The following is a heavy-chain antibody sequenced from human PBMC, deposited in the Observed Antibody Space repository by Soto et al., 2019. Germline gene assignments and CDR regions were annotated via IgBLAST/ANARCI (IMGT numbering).Heavy chain of an antibody. J-gene: IGHJ6*02. V-gene: IGHV4-59*01. CDR1: GGSISTYY. CDR2: IYYSGST. D-gene: IGHD6-19*01. Sequence: PSETLSLTCTVSGGSISTYYWSWIRQPPGKGLEWIGYIYYSGSTSYNPSLKSRVTISVDTSKNQFSLKLRSVTAADTAVYYCASDRSSGWDQGYGMDVWGPGTTVTVSS. CDR3: ASDRSSGWDQGYGMDV.